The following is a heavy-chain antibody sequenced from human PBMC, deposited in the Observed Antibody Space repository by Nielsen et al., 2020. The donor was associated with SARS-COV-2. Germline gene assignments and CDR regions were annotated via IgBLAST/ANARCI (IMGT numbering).Heavy chain of an antibody. J-gene: IGHJ6*02. CDR3: ARDRGIFGVVTFYYYGMDV. Sequence: ASVKVSCKASGYTFTSYYMHWVRQAPGQGLEWMGIINPSGGSTSYAQKFQGRVTMTRDTSTSTVYMELSSLRSEDTAVYYCARDRGIFGVVTFYYYGMDVWGQGTTVTVSS. D-gene: IGHD3-3*01. CDR2: INPSGGST. CDR1: GYTFTSYY. V-gene: IGHV1-46*01.